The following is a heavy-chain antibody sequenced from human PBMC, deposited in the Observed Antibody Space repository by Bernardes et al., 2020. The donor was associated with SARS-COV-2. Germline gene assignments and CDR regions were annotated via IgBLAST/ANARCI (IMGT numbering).Heavy chain of an antibody. D-gene: IGHD6-25*01. CDR2: ITSTSNTI. J-gene: IGHJ4*02. V-gene: IGHV3-48*01. Sequence: GGSLRLSCAASGFTFSSYSMNWVRQAPGQGLEWVSYITSTSNTIYYADSVKGRFTISRDNAKNSLYLQMNSPRAEDTAVYYCARGEAGFDYWGQGTLVTVSS. CDR1: GFTFSSYS. CDR3: ARGEAGFDY.